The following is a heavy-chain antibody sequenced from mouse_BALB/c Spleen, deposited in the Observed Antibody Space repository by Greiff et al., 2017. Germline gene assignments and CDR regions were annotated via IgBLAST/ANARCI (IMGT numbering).Heavy chain of an antibody. CDR3: ARAGYDGLYYAMDY. Sequence: QVQLKQSGAELARPGASVKLSCKASGYTFTDYYINWVKQRTGQGLEWIGEIYPGSGNTYYNEKFKGKATLTADKSSSTAYMQLSSLTSEDSAVYFCARAGYDGLYYAMDYWGQGTSVTVSS. CDR2: IYPGSGNT. D-gene: IGHD2-2*01. V-gene: IGHV1-77*01. CDR1: GYTFTDYY. J-gene: IGHJ4*01.